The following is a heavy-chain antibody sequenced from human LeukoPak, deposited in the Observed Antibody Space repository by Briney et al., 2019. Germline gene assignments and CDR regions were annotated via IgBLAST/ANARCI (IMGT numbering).Heavy chain of an antibody. Sequence: SETLSPTCAVSGGSISSSNWWSWVRQPPGKGLEWIGEIYHSGSTNYNPSLKSRVTISVDKSKNQFSLQLSSVTAADTAVYYCARDLGFAHAFDIWGQGTMVTVSS. CDR2: IYHSGST. CDR3: ARDLGFAHAFDI. J-gene: IGHJ3*02. CDR1: GGSISSSNW. V-gene: IGHV4-4*02. D-gene: IGHD3-10*01.